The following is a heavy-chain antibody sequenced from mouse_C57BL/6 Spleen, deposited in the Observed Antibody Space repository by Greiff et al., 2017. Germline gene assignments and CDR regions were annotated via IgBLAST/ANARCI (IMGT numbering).Heavy chain of an antibody. J-gene: IGHJ4*01. CDR1: GYTFTEYT. Sequence: QVHVKQSGAELVKPGASVKLSCKASGYTFTEYTIHWVKQRSGQGLEWIGWFYPGSGSIKYNEKFEDKATLTVDKPSSTAYMQLSSLTSEDSAVYYCARLDDGYYVGAMDYWGQGTSVTVSS. D-gene: IGHD2-3*01. V-gene: IGHV1-62-2*01. CDR2: FYPGSGSI. CDR3: ARLDDGYYVGAMDY.